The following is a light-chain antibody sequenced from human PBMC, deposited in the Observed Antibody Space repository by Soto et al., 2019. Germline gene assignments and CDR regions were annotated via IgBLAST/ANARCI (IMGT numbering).Light chain of an antibody. V-gene: IGKV1-5*03. Sequence: DIQMTQSPSTLSASVGDRVTITCRASQSIHSWLAWYQQKPGKAPKLLIYKASSLESGVPSRFSGIGSGTEFSLTISSLQPDDFATYYCQQYNSYPWTFGQGTKVEIK. CDR1: QSIHSW. J-gene: IGKJ1*01. CDR2: KAS. CDR3: QQYNSYPWT.